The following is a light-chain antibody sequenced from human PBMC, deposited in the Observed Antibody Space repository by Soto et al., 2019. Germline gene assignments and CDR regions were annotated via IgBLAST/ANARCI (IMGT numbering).Light chain of an antibody. J-gene: IGKJ5*01. Sequence: DIQMTQSPSSLSASVGDRVTITCRASESISRHLNWYQQKPGKAPKLLIYAASSLQNGVPSRFSGSRSGTDFTPTISNLQPEDFATYYCQQSYSTLSITFGQGTRLEIK. CDR3: QQSYSTLSIT. V-gene: IGKV1-39*01. CDR2: AAS. CDR1: ESISRH.